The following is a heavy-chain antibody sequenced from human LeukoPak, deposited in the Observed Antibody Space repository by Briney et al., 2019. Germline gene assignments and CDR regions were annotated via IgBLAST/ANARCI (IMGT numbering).Heavy chain of an antibody. CDR1: GYTLTELS. Sequence: ASVKVSCKVSGYTLTELSMHWVRQAPGKGLEWMGGFDPEDGETIYAQKFQGRVTMTEDTSTDTAYMELSSLRSEDTAVYYCATWDTTGTTVTETFDYWGQGTLVTVSS. J-gene: IGHJ4*02. CDR2: FDPEDGET. D-gene: IGHD1-1*01. V-gene: IGHV1-24*01. CDR3: ATWDTTGTTVTETFDY.